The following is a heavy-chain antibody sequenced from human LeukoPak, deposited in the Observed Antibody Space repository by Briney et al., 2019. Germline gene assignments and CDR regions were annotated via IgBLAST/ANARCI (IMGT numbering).Heavy chain of an antibody. V-gene: IGHV3-72*01. CDR1: GFTFSDHY. CDR3: ARAPPIDY. Sequence: AVGSLRLSCAASGFTFSDHYMDWVRQAPGQGLEWVGRIRNKTNSYTTQYASSVKCRFTSSRYDSQNSLYLQMNSLKIEDTALYYCARAPPIDYWGQGTLVTVSS. J-gene: IGHJ4*02. CDR2: IRNKTNSYTT.